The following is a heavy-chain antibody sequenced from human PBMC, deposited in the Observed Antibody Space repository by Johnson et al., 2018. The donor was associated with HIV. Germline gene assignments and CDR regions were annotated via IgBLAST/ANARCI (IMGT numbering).Heavy chain of an antibody. J-gene: IGHJ3*02. CDR1: GFTVSSNY. CDR3: ARVSSSSSFDAFDI. CDR2: ISGSGGTT. V-gene: IGHV3-66*02. D-gene: IGHD6-6*01. Sequence: VQLVESGGGLVQPGGSLRLSCAASGFTVSSNYMSWVRQAPGKGLEWVSVISGSGGTTYCADSVKGQFTISRDNSENTLYLQMNSLRAEDTAVDYCARVSSSSSFDAFDIWGQGTLVTVSS.